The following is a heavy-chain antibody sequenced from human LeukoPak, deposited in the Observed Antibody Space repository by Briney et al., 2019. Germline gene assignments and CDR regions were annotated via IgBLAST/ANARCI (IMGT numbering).Heavy chain of an antibody. CDR3: ARGYHPQLWLPVVPVPLHEVDY. D-gene: IGHD5-18*01. V-gene: IGHV3-30-3*01. Sequence: RPGGSLRLSCAASGFTFSSYAMPWVRQAPGKGLEWVAVISYDGSNKYYADSVKGRFTISRDNSKNTLYLQMNSLRAEDTAVYYCARGYHPQLWLPVVPVPLHEVDYWGQGTLVTVSS. CDR1: GFTFSSYA. J-gene: IGHJ4*02. CDR2: ISYDGSNK.